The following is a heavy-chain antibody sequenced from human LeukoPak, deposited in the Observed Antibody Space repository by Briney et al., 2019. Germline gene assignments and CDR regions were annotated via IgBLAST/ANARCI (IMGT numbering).Heavy chain of an antibody. CDR2: ISSTSITM. D-gene: IGHD6-19*01. Sequence: PGRSLGLSCAASGFTFNRNNMNWVRQAPGKGLEWVSYISSTSITMYYADSVKGRFTISRDNAKNSLYLQMNSLRADDTAVYYCARETILAVAGDFWGQGTLVTVSS. V-gene: IGHV3-48*01. CDR1: GFTFNRNN. J-gene: IGHJ4*02. CDR3: ARETILAVAGDF.